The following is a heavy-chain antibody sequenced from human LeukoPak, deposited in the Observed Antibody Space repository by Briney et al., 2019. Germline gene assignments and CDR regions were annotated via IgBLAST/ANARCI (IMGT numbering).Heavy chain of an antibody. CDR3: ARTVFK. CDR2: IYTSGST. CDR1: GGSTSSGSYY. V-gene: IGHV4-61*02. D-gene: IGHD2-21*01. J-gene: IGHJ4*02. Sequence: PSETLSLTCTVSGGSTSSGSYYWSWIRQPAGKGLEWIGRIYTSGSTNYNPSLKSRVTISLDKSKNQFSLKLSSVTAADTAVYYCARTVFKWGQGTLVTVSS.